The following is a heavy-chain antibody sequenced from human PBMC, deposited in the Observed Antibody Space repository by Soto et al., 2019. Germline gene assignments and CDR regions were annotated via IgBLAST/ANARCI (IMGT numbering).Heavy chain of an antibody. CDR1: GYTYTSHA. D-gene: IGHD2-21*02. V-gene: IGHV1-3*01. J-gene: IGHJ4*02. Sequence: ASVKVSCKASGYTYTSHAIHWVCPAPGQRLEWMGWINAGNGDTKYSQKFQGGVTITRDTSASTAYMELSSLRSEDTAVYYCAIAWVAVTAPDYWGQGTLVTVSS. CDR2: INAGNGDT. CDR3: AIAWVAVTAPDY.